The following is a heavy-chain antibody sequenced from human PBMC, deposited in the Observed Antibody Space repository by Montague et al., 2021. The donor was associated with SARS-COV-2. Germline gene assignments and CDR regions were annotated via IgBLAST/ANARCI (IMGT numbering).Heavy chain of an antibody. CDR2: IYFTGKT. CDR1: GDSISRSHYF. Sequence: SETLSLTSSLSGDSISRSHYFWAWIRQLPGMGLEWIGSIYFTGKTYYHPSLKSRVTISIDTSKNHFSLRLSSVTAADSAVFYCARWGLNNAFDIWGLGTMITISS. V-gene: IGHV4-39*02. D-gene: IGHD1/OR15-1a*01. CDR3: ARWGLNNAFDI. J-gene: IGHJ3*02.